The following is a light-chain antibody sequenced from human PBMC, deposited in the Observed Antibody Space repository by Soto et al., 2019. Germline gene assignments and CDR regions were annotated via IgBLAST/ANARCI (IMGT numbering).Light chain of an antibody. J-gene: IGLJ1*01. CDR1: SSNIGGNT. CDR3: AAWDDSLDGLYV. V-gene: IGLV1-44*01. Sequence: QSVLTQPPSASGTPGQRVTISCSGGSSNIGGNTVNWYRQVPGTAPKLLIYSNNQRPSGVPDRLSGYKSGTSASLAISGLQSEDEADYYCAAWDDSLDGLYVFGTGTKLTVL. CDR2: SNN.